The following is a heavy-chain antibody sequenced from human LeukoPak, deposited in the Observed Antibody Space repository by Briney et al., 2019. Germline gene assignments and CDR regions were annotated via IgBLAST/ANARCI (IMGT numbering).Heavy chain of an antibody. CDR2: INPSGGST. V-gene: IGHV1-46*01. CDR3: ARDRPAGGGFDY. CDR1: GYTFTSYY. D-gene: IGHD1-14*01. Sequence: ASVKVSCKASGYTFTSYYMHWVRQAPGQGLEWMGIINPSGGSTSYAQKFQGRVTVTRDMSTSTVYMELSSLRSEDTAVYYCARDRPAGGGFDYWGQGTLVTVSS. J-gene: IGHJ4*02.